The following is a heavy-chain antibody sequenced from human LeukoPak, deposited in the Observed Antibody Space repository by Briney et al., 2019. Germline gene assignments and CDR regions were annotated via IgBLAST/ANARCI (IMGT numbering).Heavy chain of an antibody. CDR1: GYTFTSYY. D-gene: IGHD1-26*01. Sequence: VASVKVSCKASGYTFTSYYMHWVRQAPGQGLEWMGIINPSGGSTSYAQKFQGRVTMTRDTSTSTVYMELSSLRSEDTAVYYCARGVRGSYFLNPDPATDYWGQGTLVTVSS. J-gene: IGHJ4*02. CDR2: INPSGGST. V-gene: IGHV1-46*01. CDR3: ARGVRGSYFLNPDPATDY.